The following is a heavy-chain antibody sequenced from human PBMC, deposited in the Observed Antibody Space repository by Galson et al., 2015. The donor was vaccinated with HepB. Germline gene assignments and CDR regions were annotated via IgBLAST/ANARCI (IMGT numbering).Heavy chain of an antibody. CDR2: IYPGDSDT. Sequence: QSGAEVKKPGESLKISCKGSGYSFTSYWIGWVRQMPGKGLEWMGIIYPGDSDTRYSPSFQGQVTISADKSISTAYLQWSSLKASDTAMYYCARRRYDSSGYYYWFDPWGQGTLVTVSS. CDR1: GYSFTSYW. J-gene: IGHJ5*02. D-gene: IGHD3-22*01. CDR3: ARRRYDSSGYYYWFDP. V-gene: IGHV5-51*01.